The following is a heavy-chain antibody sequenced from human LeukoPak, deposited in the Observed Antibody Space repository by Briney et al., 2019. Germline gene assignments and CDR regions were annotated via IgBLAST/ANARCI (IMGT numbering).Heavy chain of an antibody. Sequence: GGSLRLSCVASGFTFTSYNMHWVRQTPGEGLEWVSYIDSSAGSIDYAASVKGRFTISRDNAKNSLYLQMNSLRAEDTAVYYCASDVIGGTNFWGQGTLVTVSS. CDR2: IDSSAGSI. CDR1: GFTFTSYN. J-gene: IGHJ4*02. CDR3: ASDVIGGTNF. D-gene: IGHD1-1*01. V-gene: IGHV3-48*01.